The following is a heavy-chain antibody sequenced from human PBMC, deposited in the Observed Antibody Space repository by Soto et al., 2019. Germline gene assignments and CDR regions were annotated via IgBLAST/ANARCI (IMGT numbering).Heavy chain of an antibody. V-gene: IGHV4-59*01. CDR3: ARVGPVSSGWRAFDY. CDR2: IYYSGST. Sequence: QVQLQESGPGLVKPSETLSLTCTVSGGSISSYYWSWIRQPPGKGLEWIGYIYYSGSTNYNPSLKSRVPISVDSSKNQFSLKLSSVTAADTAVYYCARVGPVSSGWRAFDYWGQGTLVTVSS. D-gene: IGHD6-19*01. CDR1: GGSISSYY. J-gene: IGHJ4*02.